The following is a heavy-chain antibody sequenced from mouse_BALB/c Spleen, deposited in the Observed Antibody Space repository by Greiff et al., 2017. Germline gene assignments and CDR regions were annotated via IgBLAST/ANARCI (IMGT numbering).Heavy chain of an antibody. CDR2: ISYSGST. CDR3: ARRDYGNCFDY. Sequence: EVQLQQSGPGLVKPSQSLSLTCTVTGYSITSDYAWNWIRQFPGNKLEWMGYISYSGSTSYNPSLKSRISITRDTSKNQFFLQLNSVTTEDTATYYCARRDYGNCFDYWGQGTTLTVSS. V-gene: IGHV3-2*02. D-gene: IGHD2-1*01. J-gene: IGHJ2*01. CDR1: GYSITSDYA.